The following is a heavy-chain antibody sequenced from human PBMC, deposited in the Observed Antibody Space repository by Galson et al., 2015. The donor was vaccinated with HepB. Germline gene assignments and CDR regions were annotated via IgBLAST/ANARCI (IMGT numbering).Heavy chain of an antibody. CDR3: AKDSSRRSSWYEGVGGNDY. D-gene: IGHD6-13*01. J-gene: IGHJ4*02. CDR1: GFTFSSYA. V-gene: IGHV3-23*01. Sequence: SLRLSCAASGFTFSSYAMSWVRQAPGKGLEWVSAISGSGGSTYYADSVKGRFTISRDNSKNTLYLQMNSLRAEDTAVYYCAKDSSRRSSWYEGVGGNDYWVQGTLVTVSS. CDR2: ISGSGGST.